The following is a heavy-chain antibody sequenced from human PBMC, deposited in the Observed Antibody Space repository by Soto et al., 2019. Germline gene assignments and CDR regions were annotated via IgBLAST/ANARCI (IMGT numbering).Heavy chain of an antibody. CDR1: GGTFSSYA. J-gene: IGHJ6*02. D-gene: IGHD2-2*01. CDR2: IIPISDTT. V-gene: IGHV1-69*01. Sequence: QVQLVQSGAEVKKPGSSVKVSCKASGGTFSSYAISWVRQAPGQGLEWMGGIIPISDTTKYAQKFQGRVTITADESTSTAYMELSRLRSEDTAVYYCARSQGSSTSLEIYYYYYYGMDVWGQGTTVTVSS. CDR3: ARSQGSSTSLEIYYYYYYGMDV.